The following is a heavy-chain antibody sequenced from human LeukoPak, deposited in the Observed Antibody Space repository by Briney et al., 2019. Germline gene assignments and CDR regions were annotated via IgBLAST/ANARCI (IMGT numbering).Heavy chain of an antibody. CDR1: GFTFSGYA. CDR3: ARDESTGRIAVAGKRY. CDR2: ISYDGSNK. J-gene: IGHJ4*02. D-gene: IGHD6-19*01. V-gene: IGHV3-30*04. Sequence: GGSLRLSCAASGFTFSGYAMHWVRQAPGKGLEWVAVISYDGSNKYYADSVKGRFTISRDNSKNTLYLQMNSLRAEDTAVYYCARDESTGRIAVAGKRYWGQGTLVTVSS.